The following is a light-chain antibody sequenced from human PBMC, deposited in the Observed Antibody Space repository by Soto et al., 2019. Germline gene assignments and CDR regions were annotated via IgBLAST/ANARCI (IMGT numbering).Light chain of an antibody. CDR2: DAS. V-gene: IGKV3D-15*01. CDR1: QSVDSK. CDR3: QHYYVWNT. J-gene: IGKJ4*01. Sequence: EIVMTQSPATLSVSPGERAIFSCRASQSVDSKLAWYQQKLGQAPRLLIYDASTRATGIPARFSGSGSGTEFTLTISSLQSEDFAIYYCQHYYVWNTFGGGTKV.